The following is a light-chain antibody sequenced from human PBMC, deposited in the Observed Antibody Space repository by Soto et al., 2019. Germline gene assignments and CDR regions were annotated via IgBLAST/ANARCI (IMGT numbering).Light chain of an antibody. V-gene: IGLV2-14*01. CDR1: SSDVGGYNY. CDR3: SSKRTTASLV. Sequence: QSVLTQPASVSGSPGQSITISCTGTSSDVGGYNYVSWYQLHPGKAPKLIIYEVSHRPSGASNHFSGYKSGNTASLTISGLQAEDEADYYCSSKRTTASLVFXTGTKVTVL. J-gene: IGLJ1*01. CDR2: EVS.